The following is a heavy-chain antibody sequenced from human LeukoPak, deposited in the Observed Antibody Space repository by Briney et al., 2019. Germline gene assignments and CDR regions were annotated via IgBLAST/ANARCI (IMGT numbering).Heavy chain of an antibody. V-gene: IGHV3-15*01. CDR2: IKSKTDGGTT. CDR1: GFTFSNAW. CDR3: TGGYYVYYYYYMDV. D-gene: IGHD3-22*01. J-gene: IGHJ6*03. Sequence: GGSLRLSCAASGFTFSNAWMSWVRQAPGKGLEWVGRIKSKTDGGTTDYAAPVKGRFTISRDDSKNTLYLQMNSLKTEDTAVYYCTGGYYVYYYYYMDVWGKGTTVTISS.